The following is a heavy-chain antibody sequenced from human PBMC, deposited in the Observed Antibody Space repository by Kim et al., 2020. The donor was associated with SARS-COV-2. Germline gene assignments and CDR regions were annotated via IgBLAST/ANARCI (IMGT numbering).Heavy chain of an antibody. CDR1: GYTLTELS. CDR3: ATLYYYDSSGPGAFDI. Sequence: ASVKVSCKVSGYTLTELSMHWVRQAPGKGLEWMGGFDPEDGETIYAQKFQGRVTMTEDTSTDTAYMELSSLRSEDTAVYYCATLYYYDSSGPGAFDIWGQGTMVTVSS. V-gene: IGHV1-24*01. D-gene: IGHD3-22*01. CDR2: FDPEDGET. J-gene: IGHJ3*02.